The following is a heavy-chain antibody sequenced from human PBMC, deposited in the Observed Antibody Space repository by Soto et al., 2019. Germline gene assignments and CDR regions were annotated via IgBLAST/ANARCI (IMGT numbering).Heavy chain of an antibody. CDR3: ARHSTVTTLVAIWKWFDP. Sequence: SETLSLTCTVSGGSISSSSYYWGWIRQPPGKGLEWIGSIYYSGSTYYNPSLKSRVTISVDTSKNQFSLKLSSVTAADTAVYYCARHSTVTTLVAIWKWFDPWGQGTLVTVSS. CDR1: GGSISSSSYY. V-gene: IGHV4-39*01. J-gene: IGHJ5*02. CDR2: IYYSGST. D-gene: IGHD4-17*01.